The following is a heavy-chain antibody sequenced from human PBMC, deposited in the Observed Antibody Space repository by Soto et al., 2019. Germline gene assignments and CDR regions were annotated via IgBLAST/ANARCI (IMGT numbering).Heavy chain of an antibody. CDR1: VGSVSGYY. CDR3: ARAVDYYGSGSYYRGYYYYGMDV. J-gene: IGHJ6*02. D-gene: IGHD3-10*01. Sequence: SETLSLTCAVYVGSVSGYYWSWIRQPPGKGLEWIGEINHSGSTNYNPSLKSRVTISVDTSKNQFSLKLSSVTAADTAVYYCARAVDYYGSGSYYRGYYYYGMDVWGQGTTVTVSS. V-gene: IGHV4-34*01. CDR2: INHSGST.